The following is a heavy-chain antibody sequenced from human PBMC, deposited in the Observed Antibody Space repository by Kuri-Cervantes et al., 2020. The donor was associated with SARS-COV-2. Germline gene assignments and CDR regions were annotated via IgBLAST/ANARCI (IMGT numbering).Heavy chain of an antibody. D-gene: IGHD3-10*01. J-gene: IGHJ6*03. CDR2: ISYDGSNK. V-gene: IGHV3-30-3*01. CDR1: GFTFSSYA. Sequence: GGSLRLSCTASGFTFSSYAMHWVRQAPGKGLEWVAVISYDGSNKYYADSVKGRFTISRDNSKNTLYLQMNSLRAEDTAVYYCAREEEAYGSGSYYNSDYYYYMDVWGKGTAVTVSS. CDR3: AREEEAYGSGSYYNSDYYYYMDV.